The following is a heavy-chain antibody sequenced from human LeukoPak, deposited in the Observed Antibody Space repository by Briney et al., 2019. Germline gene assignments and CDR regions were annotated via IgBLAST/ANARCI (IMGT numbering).Heavy chain of an antibody. CDR1: GFTFSSYA. V-gene: IGHV3-48*04. CDR3: ARARRSYYYFDY. J-gene: IGHJ4*02. CDR2: ISSSGSTI. Sequence: GGSLRLSCAASGFTFSSYAISWVRQAPGKGLEWVSYISSSGSTIYYADSVKGRFTISRDNAKNSLYLQMNSLRAEDTAVYYCARARRSYYYFDYWGQGTLVTVSS. D-gene: IGHD1-26*01.